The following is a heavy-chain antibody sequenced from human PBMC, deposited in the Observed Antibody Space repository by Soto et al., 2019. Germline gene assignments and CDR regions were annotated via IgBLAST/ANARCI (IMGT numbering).Heavy chain of an antibody. CDR1: GFTFSSYA. Sequence: EVQLLESGGGLVQPGGSLRLSCAASGFTFSSYAMSWVRQAPGKGLEWVSAISGSGGSTYYADSVKGRFTISRDNSKNTLYLQMNSVRAEDTAVYYCAKAFYDFWSGYQHYFDYWGQGTLVTVSS. J-gene: IGHJ4*02. CDR3: AKAFYDFWSGYQHYFDY. V-gene: IGHV3-23*01. CDR2: ISGSGGST. D-gene: IGHD3-3*01.